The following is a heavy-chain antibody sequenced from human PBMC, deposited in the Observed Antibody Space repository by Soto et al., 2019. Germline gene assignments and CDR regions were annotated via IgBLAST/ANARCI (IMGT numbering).Heavy chain of an antibody. CDR2: INHSGST. V-gene: IGHV4-34*01. CDR3: ARSRRWLRDYYYYYYGMDV. CDR1: GGSFSGDY. J-gene: IGHJ6*02. Sequence: PSETLSLTCAVYGGSFSGDYWSWIRQPPGKGLEWIGEINHSGSTNYNPSLKSRVTISVDTSKNQFSLKLSSVTAADTAVYYCARSRRWLRDYYYYYYGMDVWGQGTTVTVS. D-gene: IGHD5-12*01.